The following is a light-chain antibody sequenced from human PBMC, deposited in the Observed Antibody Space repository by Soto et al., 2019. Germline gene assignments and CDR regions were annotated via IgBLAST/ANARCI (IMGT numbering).Light chain of an antibody. CDR3: CSYAGSSALYV. V-gene: IGLV2-23*02. CDR1: SSDVGSYNL. CDR2: EVS. Sequence: QSALTQPASVSGSPGQSITISCSGTSSDVGSYNLVSWYQQHPGQAPKLMIYEVSKRPPGLSNRFSGSKSGSTASLTISGLQAEDEADYYCCSYAGSSALYVFGTGTKLTVL. J-gene: IGLJ1*01.